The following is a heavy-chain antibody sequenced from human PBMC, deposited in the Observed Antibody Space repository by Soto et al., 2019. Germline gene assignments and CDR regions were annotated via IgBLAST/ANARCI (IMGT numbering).Heavy chain of an antibody. CDR1: GGSISSGGYY. V-gene: IGHV4-61*08. CDR3: ARTLWPRRDRLNSHFDY. CDR2: IYYSGST. J-gene: IGHJ4*02. Sequence: SETLSLTCTVSGGSISSGGYYWSWIRQHPGKGLEWIGYIYYSGSTNYNPSLKSRVTISVDTSKNQFSLKLSSVTAADTAVYYCARTLWPRRDRLNSHFDYWGQGTLVTVSS. D-gene: IGHD3-16*01.